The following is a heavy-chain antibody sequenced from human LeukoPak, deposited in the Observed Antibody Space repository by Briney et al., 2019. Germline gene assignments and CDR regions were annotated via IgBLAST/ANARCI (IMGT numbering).Heavy chain of an antibody. CDR3: ARDQHKFDY. J-gene: IGHJ4*02. Sequence: ASVKVSCKASGYIFTNFDITWVRQAPGQGPDWMGWISTYNGNTDYAQKLQGRVTMTTDTSTSTAYMELRSLTSDDTAMYYCARDQHKFDYWGQGTLVTVSS. CDR1: GYIFTNFD. V-gene: IGHV1-18*01. CDR2: ISTYNGNT.